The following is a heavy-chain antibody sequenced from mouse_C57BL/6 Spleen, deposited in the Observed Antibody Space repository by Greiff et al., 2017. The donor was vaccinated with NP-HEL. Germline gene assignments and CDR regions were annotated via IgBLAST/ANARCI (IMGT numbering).Heavy chain of an antibody. Sequence: EVKVEESGGGLVQPGGSMKLSCVASGFTFSNYWMNWVRQSPEKGLEWVAQIRLKSDNYATHYAESVKGRFTNSRDDSKSSVYLQMNNLRAEDTGIYYCTVGAYYSNYYAMDYWGQGTSVTVSS. V-gene: IGHV6-3*01. CDR1: GFTFSNYW. J-gene: IGHJ4*01. CDR3: TVGAYYSNYYAMDY. D-gene: IGHD2-5*01. CDR2: IRLKSDNYAT.